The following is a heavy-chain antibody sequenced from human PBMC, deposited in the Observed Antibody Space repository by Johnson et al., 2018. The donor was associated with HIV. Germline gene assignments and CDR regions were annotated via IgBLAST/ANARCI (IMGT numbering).Heavy chain of an antibody. Sequence: QLVESGGGVVQPGGSLRLSCAASGSTFANCGMSWVRQAPGKGLEFVANINHDGSVRNSADSVKGRFTISRDHAKNSLYLQINSLRVEDTALYYCAKDTRWQRLGTFDIWGQGTLVTVSS. CDR3: AKDTRWQRLGTFDI. CDR2: INHDGSVR. D-gene: IGHD5-24*01. J-gene: IGHJ3*02. CDR1: GSTFANCG. V-gene: IGHV3-7*05.